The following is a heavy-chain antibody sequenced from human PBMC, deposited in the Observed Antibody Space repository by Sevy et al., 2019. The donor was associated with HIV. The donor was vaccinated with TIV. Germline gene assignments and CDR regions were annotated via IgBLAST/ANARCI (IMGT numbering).Heavy chain of an antibody. CDR2: ISSSGSTI. CDR1: GFTFSDYY. CDR3: ARELSIGDPDY. D-gene: IGHD4-17*01. J-gene: IGHJ4*02. V-gene: IGHV3-11*01. Sequence: GGSLRLSCAASGFTFSDYYMSWIRQAPGKGLEWVSYISSSGSTIYYAYSVKGRFTISRDNAKNSLYLQMNSLRAEDTAVYYCARELSIGDPDYWGQGTLVTVSS.